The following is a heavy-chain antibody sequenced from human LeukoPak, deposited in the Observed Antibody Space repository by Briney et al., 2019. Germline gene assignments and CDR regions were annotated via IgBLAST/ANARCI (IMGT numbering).Heavy chain of an antibody. CDR2: INPSGGST. D-gene: IGHD6-13*01. Sequence: GASVKVSCKASGYSFTNFYMHWVRQAPGQGLEWVGIINPSGGSTTYAQKFQGRVTMTRDTSTSTVYMELSNLILEDTAVYYCARDHEVQQQLANYFDYWGQGTLVTVSS. J-gene: IGHJ4*02. CDR1: GYSFTNFY. V-gene: IGHV1-46*01. CDR3: ARDHEVQQQLANYFDY.